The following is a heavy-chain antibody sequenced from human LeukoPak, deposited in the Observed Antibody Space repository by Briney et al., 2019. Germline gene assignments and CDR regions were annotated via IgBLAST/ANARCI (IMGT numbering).Heavy chain of an antibody. J-gene: IGHJ4*02. CDR2: ISWNGGTT. D-gene: IGHD3-16*01. CDR1: GFSFDDYA. CDR3: AKDIDNTAWPLLGY. V-gene: IGHV3-43D*03. Sequence: GGSLRLSCAASGFSFDDYAMHWVRQAPGKGLEWVSLISWNGGTTYYADSVKGRFTISRDNSKDTLYQQMNSLRAEDTALYYCAKDIDNTAWPLLGYWGQGTLVTVSS.